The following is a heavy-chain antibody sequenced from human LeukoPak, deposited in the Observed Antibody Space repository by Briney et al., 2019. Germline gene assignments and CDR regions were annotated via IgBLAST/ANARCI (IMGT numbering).Heavy chain of an antibody. CDR2: IYTSGST. V-gene: IGHV4-4*09. Sequence: KPSETLSLTCTVSGYSISSGYYWSWIRQLPGKGLEWIGYIYTSGSTNYNPSLKSRVTISVDTSKNQFSLKLSSVTAADTAVYYCARAKDYSNYFNWFDPWGQGTLVTVSS. D-gene: IGHD4-11*01. CDR3: ARAKDYSNYFNWFDP. CDR1: GYSISSGYY. J-gene: IGHJ5*02.